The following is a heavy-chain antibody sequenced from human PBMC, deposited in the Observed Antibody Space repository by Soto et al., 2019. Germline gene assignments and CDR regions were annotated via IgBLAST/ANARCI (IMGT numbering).Heavy chain of an antibody. CDR3: ARLAARPTYYYYYYGMDV. D-gene: IGHD6-6*01. J-gene: IGHJ6*02. V-gene: IGHV1-69*13. CDR2: IIPIFGTA. CDR1: GGTFSSYA. Sequence: ASVKVSCKASGGTFSSYAISWVRQAPGQGLEWMGGIIPIFGTANYAQKFQGRVTITADESTSTAYMELSSLRSEDTAVYYCARLAARPTYYYYYYGMDVWGQGXTVTVYS.